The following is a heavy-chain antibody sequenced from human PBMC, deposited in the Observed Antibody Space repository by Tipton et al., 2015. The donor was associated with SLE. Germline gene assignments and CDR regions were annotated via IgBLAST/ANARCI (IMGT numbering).Heavy chain of an antibody. J-gene: IGHJ4*02. D-gene: IGHD6-25*01. V-gene: IGHV3-30*02. CDR1: TFTFSNYG. CDR3: ARDFRGEQRLGPYYFDS. Sequence: SLRLSCSPSTFTFSNYGMHWVRQAPGKGLEWVTFIRYDGSNQYYTDSVKGRFTISRDNSKNTLYLQMSSLRAEDTAVYYCARDFRGEQRLGPYYFDSWGQGTLVTVSS. CDR2: IRYDGSNQ.